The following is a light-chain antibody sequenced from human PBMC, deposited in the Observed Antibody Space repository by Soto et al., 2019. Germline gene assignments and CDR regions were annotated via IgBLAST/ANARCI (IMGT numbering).Light chain of an antibody. CDR2: GAF. CDR3: QQYGRSPPLT. V-gene: IGKV3-20*01. CDR1: QSVSSTY. Sequence: EIVLTQSPGTLSLSPGERATLSCRASQSVSSTYIAWYQQNPGRAPRLLIYGAFSRATGIPDRFSGSGSGTDFTLTISRLEPEDFAVYFCQQYGRSPPLTFGQGTKVEI. J-gene: IGKJ2*01.